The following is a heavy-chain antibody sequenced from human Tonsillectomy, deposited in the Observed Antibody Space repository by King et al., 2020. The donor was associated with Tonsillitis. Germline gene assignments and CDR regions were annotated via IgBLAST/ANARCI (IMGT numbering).Heavy chain of an antibody. CDR1: GFTFSSYS. CDR3: ASRPPFDY. Sequence: QLVQSGGGLVKPGGSLRLSCAASGFTFSSYSRNWVRQAPGKGLEWVSSISRSSSYIYYADSVKGRFTISRDNSKNSLYLQMNSLRAEDTAVYYCASRPPFDYWGQGTLVTVSS. J-gene: IGHJ4*02. CDR2: ISRSSSYI. D-gene: IGHD1-14*01. V-gene: IGHV3-21*01.